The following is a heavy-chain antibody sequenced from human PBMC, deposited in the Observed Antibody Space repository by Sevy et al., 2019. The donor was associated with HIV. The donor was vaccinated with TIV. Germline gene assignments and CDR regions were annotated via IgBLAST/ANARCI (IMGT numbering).Heavy chain of an antibody. CDR2: ISYDGSNK. D-gene: IGHD5-18*01. CDR1: GFTFSSYA. Sequence: GGSLRLSCAASGFTFSSYAMHWVRQAPGKGLEWVAVISYDGSNKYYADSVKGRFTISRDNSKKTLYLQMNSLRAEDTAVYYCARDVDTAMDYYYYGMDVWGQGTTVTVSS. CDR3: ARDVDTAMDYYYYGMDV. J-gene: IGHJ6*02. V-gene: IGHV3-30-3*01.